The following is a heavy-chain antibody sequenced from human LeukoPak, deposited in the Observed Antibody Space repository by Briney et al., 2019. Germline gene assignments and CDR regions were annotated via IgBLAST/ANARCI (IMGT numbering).Heavy chain of an antibody. V-gene: IGHV4-39*07. D-gene: IGHD3-9*01. Sequence: SETLSLTCAVSGDSISSTSFTWAWIRQPPGQGLQYIGSVYYSGSTFYSPSLKSRVTISVDTSKNQFSLKLTSVTAADTAIYYCARRVTGLFDLWGRGTLVTVSS. CDR1: GDSISSTSFT. CDR2: VYYSGST. CDR3: ARRVTGLFDL. J-gene: IGHJ2*01.